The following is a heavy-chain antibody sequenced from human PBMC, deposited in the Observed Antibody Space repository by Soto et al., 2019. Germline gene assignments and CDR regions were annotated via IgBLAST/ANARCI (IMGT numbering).Heavy chain of an antibody. CDR1: GFTFSSYA. J-gene: IGHJ4*02. CDR2: IYCNGSDP. D-gene: IGHD3-16*02. V-gene: IGHV3-33*08. CDR3: ARGIGGTVIPTYYFDY. Sequence: PGGFLRLSCAASGFTFSSYAMSWVRQAPGKGLEWVSIIYCNGSDPYYADSVKGRFTISRDNSKNTLYLKMNSLRLEDTAVYYCARGIGGTVIPTYYFDYWGQGTPVTVSS.